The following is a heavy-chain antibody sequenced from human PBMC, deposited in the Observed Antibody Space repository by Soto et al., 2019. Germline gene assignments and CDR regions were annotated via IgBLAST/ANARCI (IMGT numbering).Heavy chain of an antibody. D-gene: IGHD6-19*01. Sequence: LSLTCAVSGYSISSGYYWGWIRQPPGKGLEWIGSIYHSGSTYYNPSLKSRVTISVDTSKNQFSLKLSSVTAADTAVYYCARDRLYSSGYGLPGGWLDPWGQGTMVTVYS. J-gene: IGHJ5*02. V-gene: IGHV4-38-2*02. CDR3: ARDRLYSSGYGLPGGWLDP. CDR2: IYHSGST. CDR1: GYSISSGYY.